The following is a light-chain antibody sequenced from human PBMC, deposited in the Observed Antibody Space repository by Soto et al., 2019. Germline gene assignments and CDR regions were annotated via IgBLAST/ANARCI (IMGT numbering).Light chain of an antibody. CDR2: DAS. V-gene: IGKV1-5*01. Sequence: DIQMTQSPSTLSASVGDRVTITCRASQSISSWLAWYQQKPGKAPKVLIYDASSLESGVPSRFSGSGSGTEFTLTITILQPDDFATYYCQQYNSYSGTLGQGTKLEIK. CDR3: QQYNSYSGT. J-gene: IGKJ2*01. CDR1: QSISSW.